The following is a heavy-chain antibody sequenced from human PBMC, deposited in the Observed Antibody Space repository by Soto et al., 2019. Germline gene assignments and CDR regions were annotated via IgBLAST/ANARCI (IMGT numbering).Heavy chain of an antibody. CDR3: ARGGYSSSWYGTPRDYTWFDP. CDR1: GGTFSSYA. J-gene: IGHJ5*02. D-gene: IGHD6-13*01. Sequence: QVQLVQSGAEVKKPGSSVKVSCKASGGTFSSYAISWVRQAPGQGLEWMGGIIPIFGTANYAQKFQGRVTITADESTSTAYMGLSSLRSEDTAVYYCARGGYSSSWYGTPRDYTWFDPWGQGTLVTVSS. V-gene: IGHV1-69*01. CDR2: IIPIFGTA.